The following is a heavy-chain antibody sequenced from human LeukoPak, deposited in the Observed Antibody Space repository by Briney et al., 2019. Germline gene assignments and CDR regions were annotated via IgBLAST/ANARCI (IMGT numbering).Heavy chain of an antibody. CDR3: ARSYSGYDLVY. D-gene: IGHD5-12*01. V-gene: IGHV1-69*04. CDR2: IIPILGIA. Sequence: GSSVKVSCKASGGTFSSYAISWVRQAPGQGLEWMGRIIPILGIANYAQKFQGRVTITADKSTSTAYMELSSLRSEDTAVYYCARSYSGYDLVYWGQGTLVIVSS. CDR1: GGTFSSYA. J-gene: IGHJ4*02.